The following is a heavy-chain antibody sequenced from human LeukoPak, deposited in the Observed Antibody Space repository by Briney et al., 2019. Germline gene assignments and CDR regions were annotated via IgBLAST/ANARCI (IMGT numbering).Heavy chain of an antibody. CDR1: GYSISSGYY. V-gene: IGHV4-38-2*01. CDR2: IYHSGST. CDR3: ASEGPCGGDCYHDY. Sequence: PSETLSLTCAVSGYSISSGYYWGWIRPPPGKGLEWVGSIYHSGSTYYNPSLKSRVTISVDTSKNQFSLKLSSVTAADTAVYYCASEGPCGGDCYHDYWGQGTLVTVSS. D-gene: IGHD2-21*01. J-gene: IGHJ4*02.